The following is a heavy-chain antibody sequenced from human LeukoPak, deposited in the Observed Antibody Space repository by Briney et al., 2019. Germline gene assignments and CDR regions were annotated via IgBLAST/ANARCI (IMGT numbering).Heavy chain of an antibody. V-gene: IGHV4-59*01. D-gene: IGHD2-21*01. CDR1: GGSISSYY. CDR2: IYYSGST. CDR3: ARARHGGARYWYFDL. J-gene: IGHJ2*01. Sequence: SETLSLTCTVSGGSISSYYWSWLRQPPGKGLEWIGYIYYSGSTNYNPSLKRRVTISVDTSTTQFSLKLSSVTAADTAVYYCARARHGGARYWYFDLWGRGTLVTVSS.